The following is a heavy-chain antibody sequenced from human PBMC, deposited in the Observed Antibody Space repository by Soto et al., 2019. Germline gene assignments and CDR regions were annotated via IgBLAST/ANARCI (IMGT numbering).Heavy chain of an antibody. J-gene: IGHJ6*03. V-gene: IGHV4-59*08. CDR2: IYYSGST. CDR3: VIPPPGYYCMVV. CDR1: SGSISSLY. Sequence: SETLSLTCSVSSGSISSLYWSWIRQPPGKGLEWIGPIYYSGSTNYNPSLKSRVTISVDTSKNQFSLKLSSVTAADTAVYYCVIPPPGYYCMVVWGTATTATVS.